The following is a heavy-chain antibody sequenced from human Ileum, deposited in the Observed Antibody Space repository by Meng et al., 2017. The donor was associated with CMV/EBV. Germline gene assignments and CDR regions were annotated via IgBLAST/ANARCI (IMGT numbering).Heavy chain of an antibody. CDR1: ISTKAYY. Sequence: ISTKAYYWAWIRQPPGKGLKWIGSIYYSGSTPPYYNPSLKSRVTISVDTSKNQFSLKVNSMTAADTAVYYCARDQRFRDYGDPNSFDYWGQGILVTVSS. CDR3: ARDQRFRDYGDPNSFDY. J-gene: IGHJ4*02. CDR2: IYYSGST. D-gene: IGHD4-17*01. V-gene: IGHV4-39*07.